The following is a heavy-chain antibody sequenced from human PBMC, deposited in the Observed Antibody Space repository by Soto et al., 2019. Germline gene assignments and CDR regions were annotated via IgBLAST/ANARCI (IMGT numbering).Heavy chain of an antibody. V-gene: IGHV3-33*01. CDR3: ARVAVAGTGWFDP. CDR2: IWYDGSND. CDR1: GFTFSNYG. J-gene: IGHJ5*02. Sequence: QVQLVESGGGVVQAGRSLRLSCAASGFTFSNYGMHWARQAPGKGLEWVALIWYDGSNDRYADSVKGRFTISRDNFKNICSRQMNSWRAEYTAVYYCARVAVAGTGWFDPWGQGTLVTVSS. D-gene: IGHD6-19*01.